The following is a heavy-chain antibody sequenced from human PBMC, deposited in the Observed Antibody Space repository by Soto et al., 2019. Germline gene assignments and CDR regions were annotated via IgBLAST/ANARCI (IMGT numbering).Heavy chain of an antibody. CDR2: IYSSGST. CDR3: AREGGYFDSSGSGVYHYYGVDV. V-gene: IGHV4-4*07. J-gene: IGHJ6*02. Sequence: SETLSLTCTVSDGPISPYYWSWIRQPAGKGLERIGRIYSSGSTSYNPPLKSRVAMSLDTARNQISLKVKSVTAADTAVYYCAREGGYFDSSGSGVYHYYGVDVWGRGTTVTVS. D-gene: IGHD3-22*01. CDR1: DGPISPYY.